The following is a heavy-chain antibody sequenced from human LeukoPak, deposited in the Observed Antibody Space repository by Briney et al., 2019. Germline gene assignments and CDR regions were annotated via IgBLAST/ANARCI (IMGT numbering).Heavy chain of an antibody. J-gene: IGHJ3*02. CDR1: GGSISSYY. CDR2: IYYSGST. Sequence: SETLSLTCTVSGGSISSYYWSWIRQPPWKGLEWVGYIYYSGSTNYNPSLKSRVTISIDTSKNQFSLKLSSVTAADTAVYYCARYSDSIDAFDIWGQGTMVTVSS. D-gene: IGHD3-22*01. CDR3: ARYSDSIDAFDI. V-gene: IGHV4-59*01.